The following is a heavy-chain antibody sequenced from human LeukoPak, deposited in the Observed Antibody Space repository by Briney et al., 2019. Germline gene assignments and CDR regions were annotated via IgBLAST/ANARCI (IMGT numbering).Heavy chain of an antibody. CDR1: GFNFSTYA. D-gene: IGHD4-17*01. Sequence: PGGSLRLSCAASGFNFSTYAMHWVRQAPGKGLEWVTLISYAGNNKYYADSVKGRFTISRDNAKNSLYLQMNSLRAEDTAVYYCARDYSTVTTSFDYWGQGTLVTVSS. V-gene: IGHV3-30*04. CDR2: ISYAGNNK. CDR3: ARDYSTVTTSFDY. J-gene: IGHJ4*02.